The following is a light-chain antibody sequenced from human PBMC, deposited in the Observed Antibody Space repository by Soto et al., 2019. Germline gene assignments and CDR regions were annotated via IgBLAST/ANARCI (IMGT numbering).Light chain of an antibody. CDR3: QQYDSYPLA. CDR1: QSIDRW. CDR2: KAS. Sequence: DIQMTQSPPTLSASVGDRVTITCRASQSIDRWLAWYQQKPGKGPKILVYKASTLQSGVPSRFSGRGSRTEFALTISILQPDDFATYYCQQYDSYPLAFGGGTKVEIK. J-gene: IGKJ4*01. V-gene: IGKV1-5*03.